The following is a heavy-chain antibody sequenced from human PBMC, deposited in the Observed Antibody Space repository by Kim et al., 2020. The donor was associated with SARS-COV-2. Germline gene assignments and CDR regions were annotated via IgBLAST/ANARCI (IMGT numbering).Heavy chain of an antibody. CDR1: GGSISSYY. Sequence: SETLSLTCTVSGGSISSYYWSWIRQPPGKGLEWIGYIYYSGSTNYNPSLKSRVTISVDTSKNQFSLKLSSVTAADTAVYYCARLRHYGSGMAFSSIRALGTYYFDYWGQGTLVTVSS. J-gene: IGHJ4*02. CDR2: IYYSGST. V-gene: IGHV4-59*13. CDR3: ARLRHYGSGMAFSSIRALGTYYFDY. D-gene: IGHD3-10*01.